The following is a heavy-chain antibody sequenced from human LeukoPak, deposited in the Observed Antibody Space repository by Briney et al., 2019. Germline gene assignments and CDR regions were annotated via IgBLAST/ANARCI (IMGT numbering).Heavy chain of an antibody. Sequence: GGSLRLSCAACGFTFSNYAMRWVRQAPGKGLDWVSTISCSGGSTYYADSVKGRFTISRDNSKNTLYPEMNSLRAEDTAVYYCAKDRMGLSQHLDLFDYWGQGIMVTVSS. V-gene: IGHV3-23*01. J-gene: IGHJ4*02. CDR2: ISCSGGST. D-gene: IGHD6-13*01. CDR1: GFTFSNYA. CDR3: AKDRMGLSQHLDLFDY.